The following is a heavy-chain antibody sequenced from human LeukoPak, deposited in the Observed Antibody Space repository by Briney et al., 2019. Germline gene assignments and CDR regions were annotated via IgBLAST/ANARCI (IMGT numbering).Heavy chain of an antibody. V-gene: IGHV7-4-1*02. J-gene: IGHJ4*02. CDR1: EYTFTSYS. CDR3: AQDTATDVFSY. Sequence: ASVKVSCKASEYTFTSYSMNWVRQAPGQGLEWMGWINTKTGNPAYAQGFTGRFLFSLDTSVSTAYLQISSLKVEDTAVYYCAQDTATDVFSYWGQGTLVTVSS. D-gene: IGHD5-18*01. CDR2: INTKTGNP.